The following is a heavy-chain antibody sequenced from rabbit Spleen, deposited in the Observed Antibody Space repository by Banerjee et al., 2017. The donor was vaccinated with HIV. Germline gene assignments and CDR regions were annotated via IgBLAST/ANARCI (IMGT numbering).Heavy chain of an antibody. CDR3: ARDLVDVIGWNFNL. V-gene: IGHV1S45*01. J-gene: IGHJ4*01. Sequence: QQQLEESGGGLVKPGGTLTLTCKASGIDFSSYYYMCWVRQAPGKGLEWIGCIYTGSSGDTYYASWAKGRFTISKASSTTVTLQMTSLTAADTATYFCARDLVDVIGWNFNLWGPGTLVTVS. CDR1: GIDFSSYYY. CDR2: IYTGSSGDT. D-gene: IGHD1-1*01.